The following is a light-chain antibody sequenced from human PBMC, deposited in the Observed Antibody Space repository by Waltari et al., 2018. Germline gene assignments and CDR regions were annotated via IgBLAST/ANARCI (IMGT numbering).Light chain of an antibody. Sequence: DIQMTQSPSSVSASVGDRVTITCRASQYIRNWLAWCQQKPGKAPELLISAASTLQSGVPSRFSGSGSGTDFTLTISSLQPEDFATYYCQQTYSFPLTFGGGTKVEIK. CDR3: QQTYSFPLT. J-gene: IGKJ4*01. CDR1: QYIRNW. V-gene: IGKV1-12*01. CDR2: AAS.